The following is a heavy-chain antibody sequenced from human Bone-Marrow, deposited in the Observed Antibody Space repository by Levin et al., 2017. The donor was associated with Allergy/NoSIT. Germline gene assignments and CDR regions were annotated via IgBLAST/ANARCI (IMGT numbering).Heavy chain of an antibody. Sequence: ASETLSLTCAVSGGSISSSNWWSWVRQPPGKGLEWIGEIYHSGSTNYNPSLKSRVTISVDKSKNQFSLKLSSVTAADTAVYYCARVGYCSGGSCPKGDYWGQGTLVTVSS. D-gene: IGHD2-15*01. CDR1: GGSISSSNW. CDR3: ARVGYCSGGSCPKGDY. CDR2: IYHSGST. J-gene: IGHJ4*02. V-gene: IGHV4-4*02.